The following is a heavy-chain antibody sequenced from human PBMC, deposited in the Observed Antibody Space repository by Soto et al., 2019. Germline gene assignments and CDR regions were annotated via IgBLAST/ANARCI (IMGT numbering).Heavy chain of an antibody. V-gene: IGHV3-74*01. Sequence: EVQLVESGGGLVQPGGSIKLSCAASGFTFTNYWIHWVRQARGKGLVWVSRINSDGSNINYADFVKGRFTISRDNAKTTVYLQMNSLRAEDTAVYFCASSATGLYGDYNWGQGALVTVTS. CDR3: ASSATGLYGDYN. CDR2: INSDGSNI. J-gene: IGHJ4*02. D-gene: IGHD4-17*01. CDR1: GFTFTNYW.